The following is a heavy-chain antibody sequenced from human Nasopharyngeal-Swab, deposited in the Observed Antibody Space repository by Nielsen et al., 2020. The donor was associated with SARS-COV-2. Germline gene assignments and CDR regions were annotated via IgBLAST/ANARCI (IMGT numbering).Heavy chain of an antibody. CDR2: ISSSSSYI. CDR1: GFTFNNYN. V-gene: IGHV3-21*01. J-gene: IGHJ6*02. CDR3: ARDGLDYDFWSAYFMDV. D-gene: IGHD3-3*01. Sequence: GESLKISCAASGFTFNNYNFNWVRQAPGKGLEWVSSISSSSSYIYYADSVKGRFTISRDNAKNSLYLQMNSLRAEDTAVYYCARDGLDYDFWSAYFMDVWGQATTVTVSS.